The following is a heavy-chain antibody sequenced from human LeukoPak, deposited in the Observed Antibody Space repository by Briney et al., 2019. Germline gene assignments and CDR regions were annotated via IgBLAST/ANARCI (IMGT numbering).Heavy chain of an antibody. J-gene: IGHJ4*02. CDR3: ARWDGYDDYFDS. CDR2: VYYSGST. Sequence: SETLSLTCTVSGGSISSHYWSWIQQPPGKGLEWIGSVYYSGSTNYNPSLKSRVTISVDRSKNQFSLKLNFVTAADTAVYYCARWDGYDDYFDSWGQGILVTVSS. V-gene: IGHV4-59*11. D-gene: IGHD5-12*01. CDR1: GGSISSHY.